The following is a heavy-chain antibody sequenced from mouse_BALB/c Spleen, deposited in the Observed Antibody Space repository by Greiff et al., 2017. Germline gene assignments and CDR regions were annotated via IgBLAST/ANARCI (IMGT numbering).Heavy chain of an antibody. CDR1: GFTFSSFG. J-gene: IGHJ2*01. Sequence: EVKLMESGGGLVQPGGSRKLSCAASGFTFSSFGMHWVRQAPEKGLEWVAYISSGSSTIYYADTVKGRFTISRDNPKNTLFLQMTSLRSEDTAMYYCARYGNRGLDYWGQGTTLTVSS. CDR2: ISSGSSTI. D-gene: IGHD2-1*01. CDR3: ARYGNRGLDY. V-gene: IGHV5-17*02.